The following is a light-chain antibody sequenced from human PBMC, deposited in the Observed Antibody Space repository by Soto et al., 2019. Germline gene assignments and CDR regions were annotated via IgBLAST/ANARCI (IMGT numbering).Light chain of an antibody. J-gene: IGKJ1*01. CDR2: DAS. CDR3: QQYDNWPRT. V-gene: IGKV3-15*01. CDR1: QSVTSSY. Sequence: EIVLTQSPGTLSLSPGERATLSCRASQSVTSSYLAWYQQKPGQPPRLLIYDASTRATRIPSRFSGSGSGTEFTLTISSLQSEDFAVYYCQQYDNWPRTFGQGTKVDI.